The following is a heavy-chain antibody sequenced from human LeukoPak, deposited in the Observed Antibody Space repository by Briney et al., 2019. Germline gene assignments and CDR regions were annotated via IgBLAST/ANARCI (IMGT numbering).Heavy chain of an antibody. J-gene: IGHJ4*02. Sequence: GGSLRPSCSASGFTFSSYAMHWVRQAPGKGLEYVSAISSNGGSTYYADSVKGRFTISRDNSKNTLYLQMSSLRAEDTAVYYCVKVGGSVFDYWGQGTLVTVSS. V-gene: IGHV3-64D*09. CDR3: VKVGGSVFDY. CDR1: GFTFSSYA. D-gene: IGHD3-10*01. CDR2: ISSNGGST.